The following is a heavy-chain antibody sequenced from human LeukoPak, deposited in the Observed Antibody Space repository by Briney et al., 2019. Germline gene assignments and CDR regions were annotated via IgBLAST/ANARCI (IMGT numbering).Heavy chain of an antibody. CDR1: GGSISSHY. Sequence: PSETLSLTCTVSGGSISSHYWSWIRQPPGKGLEWIGYIYYSGSTNYNPSLKSRVTISVDTSKNQFSLKLSSVTAADTAVYYCVRAGGYYYFFDYWGQGTLVTVSS. V-gene: IGHV4-59*11. CDR3: VRAGGYYYFFDY. J-gene: IGHJ4*02. D-gene: IGHD3-22*01. CDR2: IYYSGST.